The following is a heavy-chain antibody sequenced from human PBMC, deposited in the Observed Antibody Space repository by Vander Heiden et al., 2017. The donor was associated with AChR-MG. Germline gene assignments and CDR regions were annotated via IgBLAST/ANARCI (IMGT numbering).Heavy chain of an antibody. CDR3: ARGPRSTGRFWGGYSPRGDY. V-gene: IGHV1-8*01. D-gene: IGHD3-3*01. CDR2: MNPNSGNT. J-gene: IGHJ4*02. CDR1: GYSCTSYA. Sequence: QVQLVQSGAEVKKPGASVKVSCKASGYSCTSYAINWVRQATGQGLEWMGWMNPNSGNTGYAQKFQGRVTMTRNTSISTAYMELSSLRSEDTAVYYCARGPRSTGRFWGGYSPRGDYWGQGTLVTVSS.